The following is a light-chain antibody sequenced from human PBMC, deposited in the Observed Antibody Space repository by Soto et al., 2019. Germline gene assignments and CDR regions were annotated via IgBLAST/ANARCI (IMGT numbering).Light chain of an antibody. V-gene: IGKV1-5*03. CDR2: KAS. CDR3: QQYNSLWT. J-gene: IGKJ1*01. Sequence: DIQMTQSPSTLSASVGDRVTITCRASQSISSWLAWFQQKPGKAPKLLIYKASSLESGVPSRFSGSGSETEFTLTISSLQPEDFAIYYCQQYNSLWTFGQGTKVEIK. CDR1: QSISSW.